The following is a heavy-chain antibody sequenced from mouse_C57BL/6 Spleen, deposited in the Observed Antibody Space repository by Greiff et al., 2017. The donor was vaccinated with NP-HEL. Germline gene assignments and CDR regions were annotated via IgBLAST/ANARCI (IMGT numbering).Heavy chain of an antibody. CDR3: AIYYGSSYGFAY. D-gene: IGHD1-1*01. Sequence: DVKLVESGGDLVKPGGSLKLSCAASGFTFSSYGMSWVRQTPDKRLEWVATISSGGSYTYYPDSVKGRFTISRDNAKNTLYLQMSSLKSEDTAMYYCAIYYGSSYGFAYWGQGTLVTVSA. CDR1: GFTFSSYG. CDR2: ISSGGSYT. V-gene: IGHV5-6*02. J-gene: IGHJ3*01.